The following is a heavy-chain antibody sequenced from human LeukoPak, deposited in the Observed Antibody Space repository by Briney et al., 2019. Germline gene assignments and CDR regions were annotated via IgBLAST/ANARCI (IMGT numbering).Heavy chain of an antibody. Sequence: ASVKVSCKTSGYTFTNYHIHWVRQAPGQEPEWMGIIHPDGGGTTYAQKFQGRVTMTSDLSTSTVYMQLNSLRSEDTAVYYCAKSGLNRFDYWGQGTLVTVSS. CDR1: GYTFTNYH. CDR3: AKSGLNRFDY. D-gene: IGHD2-15*01. J-gene: IGHJ4*02. CDR2: IHPDGGGT. V-gene: IGHV1-46*01.